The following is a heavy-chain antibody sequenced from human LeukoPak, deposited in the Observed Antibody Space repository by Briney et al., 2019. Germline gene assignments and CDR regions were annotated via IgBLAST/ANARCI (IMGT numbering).Heavy chain of an antibody. D-gene: IGHD3-10*01. V-gene: IGHV4-61*10. CDR2: IYYSGST. CDR1: GGSISSGSYY. CDR3: ARENPLYGSGSYQPFDP. Sequence: NSSETLSLTYTVSGGSISSGSYYWSWIRQPAGKGLEWIGYIYYSGSTNYNPSLKSRVTISVDTSKNQFSLKMSSVTAADTAVYYCARENPLYGSGSYQPFDPWGQGTLVTVSS. J-gene: IGHJ5*02.